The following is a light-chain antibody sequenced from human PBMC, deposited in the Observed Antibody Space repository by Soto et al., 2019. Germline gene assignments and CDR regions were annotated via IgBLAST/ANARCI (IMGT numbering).Light chain of an antibody. Sequence: QLVLTQSPSASASLGASVKLTCTLSSGHSSYAIAWHQQQPEKGPRYLMKLNSDGSHSKGDGIPDRFSGSSSGAERYLTISSPQSEDEADYYCQTWGTGTLVFGGGTKLTVL. CDR1: SGHSSYA. J-gene: IGLJ2*01. CDR3: QTWGTGTLV. CDR2: LNSDGSH. V-gene: IGLV4-69*01.